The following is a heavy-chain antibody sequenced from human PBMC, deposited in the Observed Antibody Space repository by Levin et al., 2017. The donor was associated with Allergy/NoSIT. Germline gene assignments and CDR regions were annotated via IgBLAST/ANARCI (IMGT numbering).Heavy chain of an antibody. J-gene: IGHJ4*02. CDR2: IWYDGSQK. CDR1: GFPFSSPG. Sequence: LSLTCAASGFPFSSPGMHWVRQAPGKGLEWVALIWYDGSQKYYADSVKGRFAISRDNSRNTLYLQMSSLRAEDTAIYYCARVTTSYLDYWGQGALVTVSS. D-gene: IGHD4-17*01. V-gene: IGHV3-33*01. CDR3: ARVTTSYLDY.